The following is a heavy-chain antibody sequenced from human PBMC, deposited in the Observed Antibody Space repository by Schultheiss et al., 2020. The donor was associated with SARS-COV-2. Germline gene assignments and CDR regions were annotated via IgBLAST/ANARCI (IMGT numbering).Heavy chain of an antibody. CDR3: ARSMVGVAQGRWFDP. Sequence: SETLSLTCAVSGYSISSGYYWGWIRQPPGKGLEWIGSIYHSGSTYYNPSLKSRVTISVDTSKNQFSLKLSSVTAADTAVYYCARSMVGVAQGRWFDPWGQGTLVTVSS. V-gene: IGHV4-38-2*01. J-gene: IGHJ5*02. D-gene: IGHD1-26*01. CDR1: GYSISSGYY. CDR2: IYHSGST.